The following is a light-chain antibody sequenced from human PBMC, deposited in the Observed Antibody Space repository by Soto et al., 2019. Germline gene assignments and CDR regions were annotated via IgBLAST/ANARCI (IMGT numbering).Light chain of an antibody. CDR3: QQYGNSPWT. CDR1: QSVSSSY. J-gene: IGKJ1*01. V-gene: IGKV3-20*01. CDR2: GAS. Sequence: EIVLTQSPGTLSLFPGDRATLSCRASQSVSSSYLSWYQQKPGQAPRVLIYGASTRATGIPDRFSGSGSGTDFTLTISRLEPEDFAVYYCQQYGNSPWTFGQGTKWISN.